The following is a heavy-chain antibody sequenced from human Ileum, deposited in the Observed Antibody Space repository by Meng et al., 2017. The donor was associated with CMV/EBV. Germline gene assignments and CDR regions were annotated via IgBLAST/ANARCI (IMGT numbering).Heavy chain of an antibody. CDR2: VFWDGDK. J-gene: IGHJ4*02. V-gene: IGHV2-5*02. CDR1: FSVTRGVG. D-gene: IGHD3-22*01. CDR3: ARTAKARTSYYDIFDS. Sequence: FSVTRGVGVGWIRQPPGKALEWLAVVFWDGDKHYSPSLKSRLTIIKDTSKNQVFLTMTNMDPVDTATFYCARTAKARTSYYDIFDSWGQGTLVTVSS.